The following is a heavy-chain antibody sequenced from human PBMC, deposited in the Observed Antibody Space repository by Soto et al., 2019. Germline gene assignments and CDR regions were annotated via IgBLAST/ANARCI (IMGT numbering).Heavy chain of an antibody. J-gene: IGHJ6*02. CDR2: IYSAGNT. CDR3: VTDFVVGCSTINYYYGLDV. CDR1: GFTARSNC. V-gene: IGHV3-66*01. D-gene: IGHD1-26*01. Sequence: SLRLCCPAHGFTARSNCISSVRQAPGKGRKPISIIYSAGNTYYADSVKGRFTISRDNSKNTLYLQMNSLGAEDTAVYYCVTDFVVGCSTINYYYGLDVWGQDPTVTAYS.